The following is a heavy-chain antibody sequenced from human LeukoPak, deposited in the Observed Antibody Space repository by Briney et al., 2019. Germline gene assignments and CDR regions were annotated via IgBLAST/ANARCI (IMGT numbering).Heavy chain of an antibody. D-gene: IGHD3-10*01. J-gene: IGHJ3*02. CDR2: INHSGST. CDR1: GYSISSGYY. CDR3: ARHLTMVRGVLDAFDI. V-gene: IGHV4-38-2*02. Sequence: SETLSLTCTVSGYSISSGYYWGWIRQPPGKGLEWIGEINHSGSTNYNPSLKSRVTISVDTSKNQFSLKLSSVTAADTAVYYCARHLTMVRGVLDAFDIWGQGTMVTVSS.